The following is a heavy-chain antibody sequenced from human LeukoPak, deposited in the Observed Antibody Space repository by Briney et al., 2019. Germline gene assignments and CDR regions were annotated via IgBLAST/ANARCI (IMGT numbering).Heavy chain of an antibody. CDR1: GYTFTSYD. CDR2: MNPNSGNT. Sequence: GASVKVSCKASGYTFTSYDINWVRQATGQGLEWMGWMNPNSGNTGYAQKFQGRVTMTRDTSTSTVYMELSSLRSEDTAVYYCARWTTTYLDYWGQGTLVTVSS. CDR3: ARWTTTYLDY. V-gene: IGHV1-8*01. D-gene: IGHD3/OR15-3a*01. J-gene: IGHJ4*02.